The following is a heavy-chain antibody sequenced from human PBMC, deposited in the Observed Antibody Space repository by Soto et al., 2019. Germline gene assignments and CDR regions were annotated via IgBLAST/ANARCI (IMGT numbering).Heavy chain of an antibody. Sequence: SVKVSCKASGGTFSSYAISWVRQAPGQGLEWMGGIIPIFGTANYAQKFQGRVTITADESTSTAYMELSSLRSEDTAVYYCASGSYDSGGYYPFDYWGQGTLVTVSS. J-gene: IGHJ4*02. V-gene: IGHV1-69*13. CDR2: IIPIFGTA. D-gene: IGHD3-22*01. CDR1: GGTFSSYA. CDR3: ASGSYDSGGYYPFDY.